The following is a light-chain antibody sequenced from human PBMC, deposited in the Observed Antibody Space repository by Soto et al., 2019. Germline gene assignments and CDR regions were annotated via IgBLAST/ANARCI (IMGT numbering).Light chain of an antibody. CDR3: LQHNVYPRT. CDR1: QGIRKD. Sequence: DIQVTQSPSSLSASAGDRVTITCRASQGIRKDLGWYQQKPGKAPKRLIYAASSLQSGVPSRFSGSGSGTEFTLTISSLQPEDIATYYCLQHNVYPRTFGQGTKVDIK. CDR2: AAS. V-gene: IGKV1-17*01. J-gene: IGKJ1*01.